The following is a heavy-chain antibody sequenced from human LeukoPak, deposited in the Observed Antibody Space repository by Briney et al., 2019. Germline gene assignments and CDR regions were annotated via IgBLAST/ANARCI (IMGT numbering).Heavy chain of an antibody. CDR2: INPNSGGT. CDR3: ARILLGRRWGMQQLGTFDY. V-gene: IGHV1-2*02. J-gene: IGHJ4*02. Sequence: GASVKVSCKASGYTFTGYYMHWVRQAPGQGLEWMGWINPNSGGTNYAQKFQGRVTMTRDTSISTAYMELSRLRSDDTAVYYCARILLGRRWGMQQLGTFDYWGQGTLVTVSS. D-gene: IGHD6-13*01. CDR1: GYTFTGYY.